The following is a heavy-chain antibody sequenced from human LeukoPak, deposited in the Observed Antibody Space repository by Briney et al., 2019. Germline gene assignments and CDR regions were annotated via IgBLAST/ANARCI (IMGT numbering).Heavy chain of an antibody. CDR2: IYYSGST. CDR1: GGSISSYY. Sequence: SETLSLTCTVSGGSISSYYWSWIRQPPGKGLEWIGYIYYSGSTNYNPSLKSRVTISVDTSKNQFSLKLSSVTAADTAVYYCARLPWSGYNYYYYGMDVWGQGTTVTVSS. D-gene: IGHD3-3*01. CDR3: ARLPWSGYNYYYYGMDV. V-gene: IGHV4-59*08. J-gene: IGHJ6*02.